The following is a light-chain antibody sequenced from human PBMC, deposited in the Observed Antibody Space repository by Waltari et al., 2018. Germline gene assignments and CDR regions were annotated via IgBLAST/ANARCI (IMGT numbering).Light chain of an antibody. Sequence: EIVLTQSPGSLSSSPGERVTLSCRASQSVSRALAWYQQKPGQAPGLLIFGASNRATGIPDRVSGSGSETDFSLTISRLEPEDFAVYYCQHYVRLPATFGRGTKVEIK. CDR3: QHYVRLPAT. CDR1: QSVSRA. J-gene: IGKJ1*01. V-gene: IGKV3-20*01. CDR2: GAS.